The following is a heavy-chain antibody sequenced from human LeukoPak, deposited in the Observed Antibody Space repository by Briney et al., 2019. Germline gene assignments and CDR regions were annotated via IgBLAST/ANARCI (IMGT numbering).Heavy chain of an antibody. V-gene: IGHV1-18*01. D-gene: IGHD3-10*01. CDR2: ISAYNGNT. Sequence: ASVKVSCKASGYTFTSYGISWVRQAPGQGLEWMGWISAYNGNTNYAQKLQGRVTMTTDTSTSTAYMELRSLRSDDTAVYYCARASLGSGNYGRYFDDWGQGTLVTVSS. CDR1: GYTFTSYG. CDR3: ARASLGSGNYGRYFDD. J-gene: IGHJ4*02.